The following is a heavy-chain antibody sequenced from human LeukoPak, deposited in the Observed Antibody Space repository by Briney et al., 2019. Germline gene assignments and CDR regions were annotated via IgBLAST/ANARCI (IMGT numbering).Heavy chain of an antibody. CDR3: AREKYDDSGPDWFDP. CDR1: AFTVSTNY. J-gene: IGHJ5*02. D-gene: IGHD3-22*01. V-gene: IGHV3-53*01. Sequence: GGSLRLSCAASAFTVSTNYMAWVRQAPGKGLEWVSVVYPGGNTFYVDPVKGRFTTSRDNSKNTLYLQMNGLRVEDTAMYYCAREKYDDSGPDWFDPWGQGTLVTVSS. CDR2: VYPGGNT.